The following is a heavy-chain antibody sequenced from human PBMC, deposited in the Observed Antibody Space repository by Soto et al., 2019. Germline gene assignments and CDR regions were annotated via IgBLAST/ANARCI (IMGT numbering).Heavy chain of an antibody. CDR2: IYYSGST. V-gene: IGHV4-31*03. CDR1: GGSISRGGYY. J-gene: IGHJ5*02. Sequence: QVQLQESGPGLVKPSQTLSLPCTVSGGSISRGGYYWSWIRQHPGKGLEWIGYIYYSGSTNYNPSLKSRVTISVDTSKNQFSLKLSSVTAADTAVYYCASGRERWFAPWGQGTLVTVSS. D-gene: IGHD1-26*01. CDR3: ASGRERWFAP.